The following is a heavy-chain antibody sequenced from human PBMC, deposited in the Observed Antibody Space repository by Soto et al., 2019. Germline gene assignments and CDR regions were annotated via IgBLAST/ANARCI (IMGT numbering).Heavy chain of an antibody. Sequence: GASVKVSCKASGGTFSSYTISWVRQAPGQGLEWMGRIIPILGIANYAQKFQGRVTITADKSTSTAYMELSSLRSEDTAVYYCATGGYCSGGSCYEFYYWGQGTLVTVSS. CDR2: IIPILGIA. V-gene: IGHV1-69*02. D-gene: IGHD2-15*01. J-gene: IGHJ4*02. CDR1: GGTFSSYT. CDR3: ATGGYCSGGSCYEFYY.